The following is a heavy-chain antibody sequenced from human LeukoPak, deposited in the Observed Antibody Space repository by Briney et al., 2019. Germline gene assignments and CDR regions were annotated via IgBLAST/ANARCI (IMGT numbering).Heavy chain of an antibody. CDR3: ARARDGYPIGYFDY. Sequence: GGSLRLSCAASGFTFSSYSMNWVRQAPGKGLEWVSSISSSSSSYMYYADSVKGRFTISRDNAKNSLYLQMNSLRAEDTAVYYCARARDGYPIGYFDYWGRGTLVTVSS. V-gene: IGHV3-21*01. CDR2: ISSSSSSYM. D-gene: IGHD5-24*01. CDR1: GFTFSSYS. J-gene: IGHJ4*02.